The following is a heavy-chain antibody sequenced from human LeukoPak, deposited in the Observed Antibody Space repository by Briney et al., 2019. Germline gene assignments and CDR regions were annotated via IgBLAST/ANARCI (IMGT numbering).Heavy chain of an antibody. CDR1: GGSISSSSYY. J-gene: IGHJ4*02. Sequence: SETLSLTCTVSGGSISSSSYYWGWIRQPPGKGLEWIGSIYYSGSTYYNPSLKSRVTISVDTSKNQFSLELSSVTAADTAVYYCAREGIVVIPAGYSYQIDSWGQGTLVTVSS. V-gene: IGHV4-39*07. D-gene: IGHD2-2*01. CDR2: IYYSGST. CDR3: AREGIVVIPAGYSYQIDS.